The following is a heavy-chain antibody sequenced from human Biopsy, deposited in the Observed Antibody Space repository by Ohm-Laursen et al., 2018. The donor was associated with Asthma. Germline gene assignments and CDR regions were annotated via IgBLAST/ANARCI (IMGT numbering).Heavy chain of an antibody. CDR1: GGSITSSSYY. D-gene: IGHD3-22*01. Sequence: TLSLTCTVSGGSITSSSYYRGWIRQPPGKGMEWIGSMYHSGSPYHHPSLKSRATISVDTSKNQLSLKMSSVTAADTAVYFCVRHQYSSSWSTFDYWGQGALVTVSS. J-gene: IGHJ4*02. CDR3: VRHQYSSSWSTFDY. CDR2: MYHSGSP. V-gene: IGHV4-39*01.